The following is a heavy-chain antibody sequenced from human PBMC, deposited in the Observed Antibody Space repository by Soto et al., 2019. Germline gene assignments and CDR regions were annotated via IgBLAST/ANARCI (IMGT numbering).Heavy chain of an antibody. CDR1: GFTFSSYG. J-gene: IGHJ6*02. CDR2: ISYDGSNK. CDR3: AKDMSSRNNHSDYGGNSNYYYGMDV. Sequence: QVQLVESGGGVVQPGRSLRLSCAASGFTFSSYGMHWVRQAPGKGLEWVAVISYDGSNKYYADSVKGRFTISRDNSKNTLYLQMNSLRAEDTAVYYCAKDMSSRNNHSDYGGNSNYYYGMDVWGQGTTVTVSS. V-gene: IGHV3-30*18. D-gene: IGHD4-17*01.